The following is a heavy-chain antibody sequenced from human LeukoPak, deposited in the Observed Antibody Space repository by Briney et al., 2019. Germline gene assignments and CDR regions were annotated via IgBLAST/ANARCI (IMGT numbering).Heavy chain of an antibody. D-gene: IGHD1/OR15-1a*01. Sequence: GGSLRLSCAASGFIFTDYGMHWVRQAPGKGLEWLTFIRYDGSDKYYADSVKGRFTISRDNSKNTLYLQMNSLTSEDPAVYFFAKEGTGSKARYLDHWGQGILVTGSS. CDR1: GFIFTDYG. CDR2: IRYDGSDK. CDR3: AKEGTGSKARYLDH. J-gene: IGHJ4*02. V-gene: IGHV3-30*02.